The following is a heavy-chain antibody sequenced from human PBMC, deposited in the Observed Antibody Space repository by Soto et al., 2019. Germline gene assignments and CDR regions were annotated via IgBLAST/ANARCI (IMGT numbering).Heavy chain of an antibody. CDR1: GFSCTNFA. D-gene: IGHD2-21*02. CDR3: AKDDFNDRGDDYFDY. CDR2: IGASGDIT. J-gene: IGHJ4*02. Sequence: GGSLRLSCAASGFSCTNFAMSWVGQAPGKGLEWVAGIGASGDITWYADSVKGRLSISRDNSKNTLYLQLNSLRFEDTAVYYCAKDDFNDRGDDYFDYWGPGTLVTVSS. V-gene: IGHV3-23*01.